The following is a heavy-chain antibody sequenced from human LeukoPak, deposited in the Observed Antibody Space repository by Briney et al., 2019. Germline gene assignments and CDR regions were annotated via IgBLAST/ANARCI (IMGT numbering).Heavy chain of an antibody. CDR3: AKGYSSGWYQPIPYYMDV. CDR1: GFTFSSYG. CDR2: ISYDGSNK. J-gene: IGHJ6*03. V-gene: IGHV3-30*18. Sequence: PGRSLRLSCAASGFTFSSYGMHWVRQAPGKGLEWVAVISYDGSNKYYADSVKGRFTVSRDNSKNTLYLQMNSLRAEDTAVYYCAKGYSSGWYQPIPYYMDVWGKGTTVTVSS. D-gene: IGHD6-19*01.